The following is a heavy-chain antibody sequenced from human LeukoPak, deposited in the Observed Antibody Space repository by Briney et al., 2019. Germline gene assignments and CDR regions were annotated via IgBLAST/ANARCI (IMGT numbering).Heavy chain of an antibody. D-gene: IGHD4-23*01. J-gene: IGHJ4*02. V-gene: IGHV4-30-4*07. CDR1: GGSISSGGYS. CDR2: IYYSGST. CDR3: ARTRNGGSFDY. Sequence: SETLSLTCAVSGGSISSGGYSWSWIRQPPGKGLEWIGYIYYSGSTYYNPSLKSRVTISVDTSKNQFSLKLSSVTAADTAVYYCARTRNGGSFDYWGQGTLVTVSS.